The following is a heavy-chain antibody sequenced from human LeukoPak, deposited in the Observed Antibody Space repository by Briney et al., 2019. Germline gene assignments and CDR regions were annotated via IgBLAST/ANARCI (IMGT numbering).Heavy chain of an antibody. CDR3: AIHCSGGSCYSGYFDY. Sequence: GESLKISCKGSGYSFTSYWIDWVRQMPGKGLEWMGIIYPGDSDTRYSPSFQGQVTISADKSISTAYLQWSSLKASDTAMYYCAIHCSGGSCYSGYFDYWGQGTLVTVSS. D-gene: IGHD2-15*01. CDR2: IYPGDSDT. J-gene: IGHJ4*02. CDR1: GYSFTSYW. V-gene: IGHV5-51*01.